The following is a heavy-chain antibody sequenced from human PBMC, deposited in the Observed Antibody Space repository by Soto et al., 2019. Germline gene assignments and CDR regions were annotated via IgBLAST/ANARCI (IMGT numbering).Heavy chain of an antibody. CDR2: ISAYSGNT. Sequence: ASVKLSCKGSGYTCSNYGISWERQAPRQGLEWMVWISAYSGNTDYAQKFQGRITLTTDSPTNTVYMELKSLKSDDTAVYYCASGSLAGITWADYWGQGTQVTVSS. V-gene: IGHV1-18*01. J-gene: IGHJ4*02. CDR1: GYTCSNYG. CDR3: ASGSLAGITWADY. D-gene: IGHD1-7*01.